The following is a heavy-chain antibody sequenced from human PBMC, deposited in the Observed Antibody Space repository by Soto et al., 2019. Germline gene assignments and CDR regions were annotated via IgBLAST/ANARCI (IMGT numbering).Heavy chain of an antibody. CDR3: ARDRSTYGGGGTGEVKENWFDP. Sequence: PSETLSLTCIVSGGSISRYYWGWIRQPPGKGLEWIGYAYYSGDTGYNPSLKSRVTMAVDTSKSQVSLKLSSVTAADTAVYYCARDRSTYGGGGTGEVKENWFDPWGQGALVTVSS. CDR1: GGSISRYY. J-gene: IGHJ5*02. CDR2: AYYSGDT. D-gene: IGHD2-8*01. V-gene: IGHV4-59*01.